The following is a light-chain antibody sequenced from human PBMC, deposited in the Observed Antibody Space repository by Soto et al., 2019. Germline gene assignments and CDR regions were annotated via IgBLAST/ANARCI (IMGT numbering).Light chain of an antibody. CDR3: CSYAGSSTYV. V-gene: IGLV2-23*02. Sequence: SVPTEPGSVYASTAQSMTISCTGTSSDVGSYNLVSWYQQHPGKAPKLMIYEVSKRPSGVSNRFSGSKSGNTASLTISGLQAEDEADYCCCSYAGSSTYVFGTGTKVTVL. J-gene: IGLJ1*01. CDR1: SSDVGSYNL. CDR2: EVS.